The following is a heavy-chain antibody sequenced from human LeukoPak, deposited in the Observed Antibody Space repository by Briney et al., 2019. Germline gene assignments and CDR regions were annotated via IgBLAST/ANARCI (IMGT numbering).Heavy chain of an antibody. CDR3: ARGEVVVAATSDYYWFDP. V-gene: IGHV4-39*07. D-gene: IGHD2-15*01. J-gene: IGHJ5*02. CDR2: IHYSGST. CDR1: GGSISSSSYY. Sequence: SETLSLTCTVSGGSISSSSYYWGWIRQPPGKGLEWIGSIHYSGSTNYNPSLKSRVTISVDTSKNQFSLKLSSVTAADTAVYYCARGEVVVAATSDYYWFDPWGQGTLVTVSS.